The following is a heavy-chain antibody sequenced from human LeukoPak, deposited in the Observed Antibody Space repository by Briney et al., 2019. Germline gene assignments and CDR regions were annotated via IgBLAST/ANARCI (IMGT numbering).Heavy chain of an antibody. V-gene: IGHV1-8*01. J-gene: IGHJ4*02. D-gene: IGHD2-2*02. CDR2: MNPNSGNT. Sequence: ASVKVSCKASGYTFTSYDINWVRQATGQGLEWMGWMNPNSGNTGYAQKFQGRVTMTRNTSISTAYMELSSLRSEDTAVYYCARVVCSSTSCYSRVYYFDYWGQGTLVTVSS. CDR1: GYTFTSYD. CDR3: ARVVCSSTSCYSRVYYFDY.